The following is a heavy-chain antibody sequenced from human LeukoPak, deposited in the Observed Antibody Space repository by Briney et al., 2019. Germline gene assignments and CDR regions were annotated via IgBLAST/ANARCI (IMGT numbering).Heavy chain of an antibody. CDR2: IYTSGST. CDR1: GGSISSSSYY. CDR3: ARETGSGSYSYYYYMDV. D-gene: IGHD1-26*01. V-gene: IGHV4-61*02. J-gene: IGHJ6*03. Sequence: PSETLSLTCTVSGGSISSSSYYWSWIRQPAGKGLEWIGRIYTSGSTNYNPSLKSRVTMSVDTSKNQFSLKLSSVTAADTAVYYCARETGSGSYSYYYYMDVWGKGTAVTVSS.